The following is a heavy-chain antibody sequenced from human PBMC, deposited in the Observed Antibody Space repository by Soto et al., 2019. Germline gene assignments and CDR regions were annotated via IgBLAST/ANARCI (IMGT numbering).Heavy chain of an antibody. J-gene: IGHJ5*02. V-gene: IGHV6-1*01. Sequence: PSQTLSLTCAISGDSVASNSAAWNWIRQSPSRGLEWLGRTYYRSKWYNDYAVSVKSRITINPDTSKNQFSLQPNSVTPEDTAVYYCAREGIAVAGYNWFDPWGQGTLVTVSS. CDR3: AREGIAVAGYNWFDP. CDR1: GDSVASNSAA. D-gene: IGHD6-19*01. CDR2: TYYRSKWYN.